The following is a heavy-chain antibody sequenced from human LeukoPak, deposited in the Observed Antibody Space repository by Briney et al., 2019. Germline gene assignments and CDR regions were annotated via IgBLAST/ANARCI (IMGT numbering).Heavy chain of an antibody. D-gene: IGHD3-22*01. V-gene: IGHV4-59*08. CDR1: GGSISSFY. J-gene: IGHJ4*02. CDR3: ARVGDTSGYFYYFDY. CDR2: ISYGGGT. Sequence: SETLSLTCAVSGGSISSFYWSWVRQPPGKGLEWVGYISYGGGTTYNPSLKRRVSMSIDTSKNQFSLRLSSVTAADTALYYCARVGDTSGYFYYFDYRGQGTLVTVSS.